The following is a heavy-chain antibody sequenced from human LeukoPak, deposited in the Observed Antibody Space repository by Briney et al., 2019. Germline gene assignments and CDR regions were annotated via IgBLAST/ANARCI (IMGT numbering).Heavy chain of an antibody. V-gene: IGHV3-9*01. J-gene: IGHJ3*02. D-gene: IGHD6-19*01. Sequence: GGSLRLSCAASGFTFDDYAMHWVRQAPGKGLEWVSGISWNSGSTGYADSVKGRFTISRDNAKNSLYLQMNSLRAEDTALYYCAKVKYSSGWIDAFDIWGQETMVTVSS. CDR3: AKVKYSSGWIDAFDI. CDR1: GFTFDDYA. CDR2: ISWNSGST.